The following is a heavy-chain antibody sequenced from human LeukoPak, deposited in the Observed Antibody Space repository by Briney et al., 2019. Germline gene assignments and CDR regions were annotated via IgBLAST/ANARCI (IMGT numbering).Heavy chain of an antibody. V-gene: IGHV3-15*01. Sequence: GGSLRLSCVASGFTFSYSWMSWVRQAPGKGLEWVGRIKSKSDGGTADYAAVVKARFIISRDDSKDTLYLQMNSLKTEDTGIYYCAEFNTRDAFEIWGQRTMVTVSS. D-gene: IGHD1-26*01. CDR1: GFTFSYSW. CDR3: AEFNTRDAFEI. J-gene: IGHJ3*02. CDR2: IKSKSDGGTA.